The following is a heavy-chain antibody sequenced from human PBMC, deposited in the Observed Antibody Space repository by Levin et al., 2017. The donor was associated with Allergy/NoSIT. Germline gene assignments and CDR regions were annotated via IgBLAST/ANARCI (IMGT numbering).Heavy chain of an antibody. D-gene: IGHD3-22*01. V-gene: IGHV5-51*01. Sequence: LGESLKISCKGSGYSFTSYWIGWVRQMPGKGLEWMGIIYPGDSDTRYSPSFQGQVTISADKSISTAYLQWSSLKASDTAMYYCARQGDDSSGYYFGGPRWGQGTLVTVSS. CDR2: IYPGDSDT. CDR3: ARQGDDSSGYYFGGPR. CDR1: GYSFTSYW. J-gene: IGHJ4*02.